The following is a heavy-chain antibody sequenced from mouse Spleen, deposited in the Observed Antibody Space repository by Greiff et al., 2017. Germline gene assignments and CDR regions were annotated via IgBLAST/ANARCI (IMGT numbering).Heavy chain of an antibody. CDR1: GYTFTDYY. CDR3: ARGTYERAMDY. CDR2: IYPGSGNT. V-gene: IGHV1-84*02. Sequence: VQRVESDAELVKPGASVKISCKASGYTFTDYYINWVKQKPGQGLEWIGWIYPGSGNTKYNEKFKGKATLTVDTSSSTAYMQLSSLTSEDTAVYFCARGTYERAMDYWGQGTSVTVSS. J-gene: IGHJ4*01. D-gene: IGHD5-1*01.